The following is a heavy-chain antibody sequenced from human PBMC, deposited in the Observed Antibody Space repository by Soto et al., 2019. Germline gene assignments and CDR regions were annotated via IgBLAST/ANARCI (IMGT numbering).Heavy chain of an antibody. V-gene: IGHV4-30-4*01. CDR2: IYYSGST. CDR1: GGSISSGDCY. CDR3: ARVRGGLWFGELLAWFDP. D-gene: IGHD3-10*01. J-gene: IGHJ5*02. Sequence: SETLSLTCTVSGGSISSGDCYWSWIRQPPGKGLEWIGYIYYSGSTYYNPSLKSRVTISVDTSKNQFSLKLSSVTAADTAVYYCARVRGGLWFGELLAWFDPWGQGTLVTVSS.